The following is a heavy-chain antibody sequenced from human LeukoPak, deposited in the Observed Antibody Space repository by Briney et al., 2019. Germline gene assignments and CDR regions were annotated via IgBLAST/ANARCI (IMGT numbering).Heavy chain of an antibody. J-gene: IGHJ4*02. CDR1: GGSFSGYY. CDR3: ARRYCSGGSCYWRSYFDY. CDR2: INHSGGT. V-gene: IGHV4-34*01. Sequence: SETLSLTCAVYGGSFSGYYWSWIRQPPGKGLEWIGEINHSGGTNYNPSLKSRVTISVDTSKNQFSLKLSSVTAAATAVYYCARRYCSGGSCYWRSYFDYWGQGTLVTVSS. D-gene: IGHD2-15*01.